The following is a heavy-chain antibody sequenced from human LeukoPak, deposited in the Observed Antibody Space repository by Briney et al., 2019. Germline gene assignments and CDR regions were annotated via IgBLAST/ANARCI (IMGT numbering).Heavy chain of an antibody. Sequence: SETLSLTCSVSGGSINTYYWNWIRQPAGKGLEWIGRISDSGTTNYNPSLESRVTVSVDTSENQFSLKLTSVTAADTAVYYCARGETNRYFDYWGQGTLVTVSS. CDR3: ARGETNRYFDY. V-gene: IGHV4-4*07. CDR1: GGSINTYY. J-gene: IGHJ4*02. CDR2: ISDSGTT.